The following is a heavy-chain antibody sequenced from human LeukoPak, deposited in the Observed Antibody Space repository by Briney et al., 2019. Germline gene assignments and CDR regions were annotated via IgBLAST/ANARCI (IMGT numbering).Heavy chain of an antibody. D-gene: IGHD3-22*01. CDR2: IKQDGSEK. J-gene: IGHJ4*02. CDR1: GFTFSSYW. V-gene: IGHV3-7*01. CDR3: ARARNYYDSSGRYYFDY. Sequence: GGSLRLSCAASGFTFSSYWMSWVRQAPGKGLEWVANIKQDGSEKYYVDSVKGRFTISRDNAKNSLYLQMNSLRGEDTAVYYCARARNYYDSSGRYYFDYWGQGTLVTVSS.